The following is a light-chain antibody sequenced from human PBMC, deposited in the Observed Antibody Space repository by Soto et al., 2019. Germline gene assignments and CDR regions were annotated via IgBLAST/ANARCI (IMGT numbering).Light chain of an antibody. J-gene: IGLJ3*02. V-gene: IGLV1-51*02. CDR1: SSNIGNNY. CDR2: DND. Sequence: QPVLTQPPSVSAAPGQKVTISCSGSSSNIGNNYVSWYQQFPGAAPKLIIYDNDMRPSEIPDRFSGSKSGTSATLGITGLQTGDEADYYCGAWDSSLSAGVFGGGTKLTVL. CDR3: GAWDSSLSAGV.